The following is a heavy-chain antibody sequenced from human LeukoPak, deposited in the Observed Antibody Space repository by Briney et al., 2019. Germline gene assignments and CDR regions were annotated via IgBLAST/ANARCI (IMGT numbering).Heavy chain of an antibody. J-gene: IGHJ4*02. CDR1: GFTLSDYW. V-gene: IGHV3-74*01. D-gene: IGHD6-6*01. CDR3: ARDYRSSACFDY. Sequence: PGGSLRLSCAASGFTLSDYWMNWVRQAPGKGPVWVSHISPDGRNIAYADSVKGRFTISRDNAKNSLYLQMNSLRAEDTAVYYCARDYRSSACFDYWGQGTLVTVSS. CDR2: ISPDGRNI.